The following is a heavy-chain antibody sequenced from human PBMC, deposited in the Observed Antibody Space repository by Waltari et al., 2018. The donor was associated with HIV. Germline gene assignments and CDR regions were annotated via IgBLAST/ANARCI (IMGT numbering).Heavy chain of an antibody. CDR3: ARGQYGPGSREDY. CDR1: GASSRTSY. CDR2: INHSGRT. D-gene: IGHD3-10*01. Sequence: QVQLHQWGTGLLNPSETLSLLCAAQGASSRTSYWSWIRQPPGKGLEWIAEINHSGRTNYNPSLKSRLTISVDTSKTQFSVKLTSVTAADTAVYFCARGQYGPGSREDYCGQGTLVTVAS. V-gene: IGHV4-34*01. J-gene: IGHJ4*02.